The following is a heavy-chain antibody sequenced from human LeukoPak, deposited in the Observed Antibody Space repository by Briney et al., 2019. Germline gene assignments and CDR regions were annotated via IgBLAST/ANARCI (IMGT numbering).Heavy chain of an antibody. J-gene: IGHJ4*02. D-gene: IGHD3-22*01. V-gene: IGHV3-23*01. CDR3: ATLINPRKAYDDSDY. Sequence: GGPLRSSCGAPGITFCTTALSGCARSPGKGWEGCSAISGSGGSTYYADSVKGRFTISRDNSKNTLYLQMNSLRAEDTAVYYCATLINPRKAYDDSDYWGQGTLVTVSS. CDR2: ISGSGGST. CDR1: GITFCTTA.